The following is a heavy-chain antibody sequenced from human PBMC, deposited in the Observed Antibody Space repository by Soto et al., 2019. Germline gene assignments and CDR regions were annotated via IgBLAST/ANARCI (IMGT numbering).Heavy chain of an antibody. CDR3: ARTIWSGYFQADY. J-gene: IGHJ4*02. CDR1: GFTFSTYS. Sequence: EVQLVESGGGLVQPGGSLRLSCVASGFTFSTYSMNWVRQAPGKGLEWISYISSSSSTTYADSVKGRFTISRDNAKNSLYLQMNSLRDEDTVVYYCARTIWSGYFQADYWGQGTLVTVSS. D-gene: IGHD3-3*01. CDR2: ISSSSST. V-gene: IGHV3-48*02.